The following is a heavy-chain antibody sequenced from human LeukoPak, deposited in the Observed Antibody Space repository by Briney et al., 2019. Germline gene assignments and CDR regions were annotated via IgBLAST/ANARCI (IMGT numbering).Heavy chain of an antibody. Sequence: PSETLSLTCSVSGGSISSSSYFWGWIRQPPGKGLEWIASAHYSGNTYYNASLKSQVSISIDTSKNQFSLKLTSVTAADTAVYYCARAFRESFFDYWGQGTLVTVSS. CDR1: GGSISSSSYF. CDR2: AHYSGNT. V-gene: IGHV4-39*01. CDR3: ARAFRESFFDY. J-gene: IGHJ4*02.